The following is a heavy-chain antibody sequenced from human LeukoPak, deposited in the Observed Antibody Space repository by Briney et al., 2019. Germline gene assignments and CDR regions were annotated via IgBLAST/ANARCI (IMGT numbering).Heavy chain of an antibody. V-gene: IGHV4-61*01. Sequence: KPSETLSLTCTVSGGSVSSGSYYWSWIRQPPGKGLEWIGEINHSGSTNYNPSLKSRVTISVDTSKNQFSLKLSSVTAADTAVYYCARRNWGSSGFDYWGQGTLVTVSS. CDR3: ARRNWGSSGFDY. CDR1: GGSVSSGSYY. J-gene: IGHJ4*02. CDR2: INHSGST. D-gene: IGHD7-27*01.